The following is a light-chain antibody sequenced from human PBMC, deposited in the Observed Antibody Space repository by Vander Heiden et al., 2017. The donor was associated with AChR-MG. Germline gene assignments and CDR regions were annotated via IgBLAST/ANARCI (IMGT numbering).Light chain of an antibody. CDR2: ESS. V-gene: IGKV1-5*03. J-gene: IGKJ2*01. Sequence: DIQMTQSPSTLSASVGDIVTITCRAGLTVTSRLAWYQQKPGRAPKLLIYESSNLESGVPSRFSGSGSGTEFTLTISSLQPDDSATYFCQQYNSYPHTFGQGTKLEIK. CDR1: LTVTSR. CDR3: QQYNSYPHT.